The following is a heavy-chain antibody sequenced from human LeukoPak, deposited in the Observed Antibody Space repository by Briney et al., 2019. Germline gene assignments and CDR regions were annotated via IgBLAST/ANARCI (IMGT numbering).Heavy chain of an antibody. CDR3: ARDCEFCDLLFYMNV. J-gene: IGHJ6*03. CDR1: GGSISSTGYH. CDR2: IDNSGST. D-gene: IGHD3-16*01. V-gene: IGHV4-61*09. Sequence: SQTLSLTCTVSGGSISSTGYHWPWIRQPAGKALEWLGHIDNSGSTNCNPSLKSRVTISVDTSKNQFSLNLTSVTAAGTAVYYCARDCEFCDLLFYMNVWGKGTTVTVS.